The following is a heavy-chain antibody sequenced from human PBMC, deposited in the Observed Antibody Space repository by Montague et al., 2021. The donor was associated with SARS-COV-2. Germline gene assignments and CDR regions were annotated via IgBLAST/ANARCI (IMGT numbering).Heavy chain of an antibody. V-gene: IGHV2-5*02. J-gene: IGHJ5*02. Sequence: PALVKPTQTLTLTCTFSGFSLTTRGVGVGWIRQPPEKALEWLALIYWDDAKHYSPSLKSRLTITKDTSKNQVVLTMTNMDPVDTATYYCAHKLYGISRRWFDPWGQGTLVTVSS. CDR2: IYWDDAK. D-gene: IGHD3-10*01. CDR1: GFSLTTRGVG. CDR3: AHKLYGISRRWFDP.